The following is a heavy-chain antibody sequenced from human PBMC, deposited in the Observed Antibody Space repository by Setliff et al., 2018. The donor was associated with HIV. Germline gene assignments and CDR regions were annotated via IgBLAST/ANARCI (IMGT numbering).Heavy chain of an antibody. J-gene: IGHJ5*02. CDR1: GGSINRSGYY. Sequence: PSETLSLTCTVSGGSINRSGYYWGWIRQPPGKGLEWIGSIYYSGSVYYNPSLESRVTMSVDTSKNQFSLKLSSVTAADTAVYYCARLPRIALSGTFGWFDPWGQGTLVTVSS. D-gene: IGHD6-19*01. CDR2: IYYSGSV. CDR3: ARLPRIALSGTFGWFDP. V-gene: IGHV4-39*01.